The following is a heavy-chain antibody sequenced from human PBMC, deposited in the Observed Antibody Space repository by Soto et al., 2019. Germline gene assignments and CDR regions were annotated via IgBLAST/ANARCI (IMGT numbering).Heavy chain of an antibody. Sequence: LSLTCSVSGDFISNTTYYWAWVRQAPGKGLEWVGSIYFSGSGTSHYNPSLKSRVTISVDTSKNQFSLKLTSVTAADTAVYYCARPRHSLGTSGYYTFDYWGQGTLVTVYS. CDR1: GDFISNTTYY. V-gene: IGHV4-39*01. CDR3: ARPRHSLGTSGYYTFDY. CDR2: IYFSGSGTS. D-gene: IGHD3-3*01. J-gene: IGHJ4*02.